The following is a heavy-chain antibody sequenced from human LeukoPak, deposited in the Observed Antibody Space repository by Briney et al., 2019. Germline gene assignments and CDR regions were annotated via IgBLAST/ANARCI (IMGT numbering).Heavy chain of an antibody. D-gene: IGHD3-10*01. V-gene: IGHV3-7*01. CDR2: IKQDRSEK. CDR3: ARDFFDGSGTPY. J-gene: IGHJ4*02. Sequence: GGSLRLSCADSGFTFSSYAMHWVRQAPGKGLEWVANIKQDRSEKYYVDSVKGRFTISRDNAKNSLYLQMNSLRAEDTAVYYCARDFFDGSGTPYWGQGTLVTVSS. CDR1: GFTFSSYA.